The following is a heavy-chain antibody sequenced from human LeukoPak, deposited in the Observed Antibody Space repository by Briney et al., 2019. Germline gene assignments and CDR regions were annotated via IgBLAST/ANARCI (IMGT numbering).Heavy chain of an antibody. V-gene: IGHV4-59*01. CDR3: ARATEAHSWRTRYYDYYMDV. D-gene: IGHD6-13*01. Sequence: SSETLSLTCTVSGGSISSYYWSWIRQPPGKGLEWIGYIYDSGSTNYNPSLKSRVTISVDTSKNQFSLKLSSVTAADTAVYYCARATEAHSWRTRYYDYYMDVWGKGTTVTVSS. J-gene: IGHJ6*03. CDR2: IYDSGST. CDR1: GGSISSYY.